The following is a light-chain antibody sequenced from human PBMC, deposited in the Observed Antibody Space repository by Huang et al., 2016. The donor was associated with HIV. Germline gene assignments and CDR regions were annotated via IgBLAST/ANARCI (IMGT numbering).Light chain of an antibody. CDR3: QQYNNWPPT. Sequence: EIVMTQSPATLSVSPGERATLSCRASQSVSSNLAWYQQKPGQAPSLLIYRATTRATGIPARFSGSGSGTEVTLTINSLQSEDFAVYYCQQYNNWPPTFGQGTKVEVK. CDR2: RAT. V-gene: IGKV3-15*01. J-gene: IGKJ1*01. CDR1: QSVSSN.